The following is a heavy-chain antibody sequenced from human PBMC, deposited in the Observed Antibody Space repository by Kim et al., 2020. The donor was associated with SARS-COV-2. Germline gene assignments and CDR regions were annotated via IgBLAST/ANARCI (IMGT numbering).Heavy chain of an antibody. D-gene: IGHD6-19*01. CDR3: ARGCDGSGWYLKSIDY. CDR1: GFTVSSNY. CDR2: IYSGGST. J-gene: IGHJ4*02. V-gene: IGHV3-66*01. Sequence: GGSLRLSCAASGFTVSSNYMSWVRQAPGKGLEWVSVIYSGGSTYYADSVKGRFTISRDNSKNTLYLHMNSLRAEDTAVYYCARGCDGSGWYLKSIDYWGQGTLVTISS.